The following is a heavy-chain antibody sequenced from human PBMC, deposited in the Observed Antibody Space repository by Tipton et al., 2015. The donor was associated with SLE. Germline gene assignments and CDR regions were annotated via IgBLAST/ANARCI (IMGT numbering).Heavy chain of an antibody. CDR3: ARETTVYYYIDV. Sequence: LRLSCAASGFTLSSYWMSWVRQAPGKGLEWVANIKQDGSEKYYEDSVKGRFTISRDDAKNSLYLQMNSLRAEDTAVYYCARETTVYYYIDVWGKGTTVTISS. CDR2: IKQDGSEK. J-gene: IGHJ6*03. D-gene: IGHD4-11*01. V-gene: IGHV3-7*01. CDR1: GFTLSSYW.